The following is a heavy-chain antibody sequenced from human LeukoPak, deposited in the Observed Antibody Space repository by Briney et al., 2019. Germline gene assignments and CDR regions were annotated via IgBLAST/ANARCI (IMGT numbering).Heavy chain of an antibody. V-gene: IGHV1-2*02. CDR1: GYTFTGYY. CDR2: INPNSGGT. J-gene: IGHJ4*02. Sequence: ASVKVSCKASGYTFTGYYMHWVRQAPGQGLEWMGWINPNSGGTNYAQKFQGRVTMTRDTSISTAYMELSRLRSDDTAVYYCARYEAAAGRGDYWGQGTLVTVSS. D-gene: IGHD6-13*01. CDR3: ARYEAAAGRGDY.